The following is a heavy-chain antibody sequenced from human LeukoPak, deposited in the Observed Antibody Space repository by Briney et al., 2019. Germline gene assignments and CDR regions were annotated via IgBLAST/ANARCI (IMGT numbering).Heavy chain of an antibody. J-gene: IGHJ6*02. D-gene: IGHD3-10*01. V-gene: IGHV1-69*05. CDR3: ARGEGYYGSGSYYIGYYYYGMDV. Sequence: SVKVSCKASGGTFSSYAISWVRQAPGQGLEWMGGIIPIFGTANYAQKFQGRVTITTDESTSTAYMELSSLRSEDTAVYYCARGEGYYGSGSYYIGYYYYGMDVWGQGTTVTVSS. CDR1: GGTFSSYA. CDR2: IIPIFGTA.